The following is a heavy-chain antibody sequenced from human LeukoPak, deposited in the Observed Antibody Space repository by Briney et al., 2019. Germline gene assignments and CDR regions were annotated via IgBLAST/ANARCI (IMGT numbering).Heavy chain of an antibody. CDR3: AELGITMIGGV. CDR2: IRSSGDST. J-gene: IGHJ6*04. CDR1: GFTFSSYG. Sequence: GGSLRLSCAASGFTFSSYGMSWVRQAPGKGLEWVSGIRSSGDSTYYADSVKGRFTISRDNAKNSLYLQMNSLRAEDTAVYYCAELGITMIGGVWGKGTTVTISS. D-gene: IGHD3-10*02. V-gene: IGHV3-23*01.